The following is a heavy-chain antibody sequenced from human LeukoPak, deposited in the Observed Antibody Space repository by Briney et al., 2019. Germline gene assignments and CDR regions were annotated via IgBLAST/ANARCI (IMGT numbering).Heavy chain of an antibody. V-gene: IGHV4-39*01. CDR3: ARHPYGARRGYYFDY. J-gene: IGHJ4*02. CDR2: INHSGST. CDR1: GDSISTSSSY. Sequence: SETLSLTCSVSGDSISTSSSYWSWIRQPPGKGLEWIGEINHSGSTNYNPSLKSRVTISVDTSKNQFSLKLSSVTAADTAVYYCARHPYGARRGYYFDYWGQGTLVTVSS. D-gene: IGHD4-17*01.